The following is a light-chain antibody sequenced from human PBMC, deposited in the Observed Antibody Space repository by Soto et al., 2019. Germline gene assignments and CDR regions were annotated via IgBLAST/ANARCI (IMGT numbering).Light chain of an antibody. J-gene: IGKJ1*01. CDR3: LQYDTYPQT. V-gene: IGKV1D-12*01. CDR1: QGISTW. Sequence: DIRMTQSTSSVSASVGDRVTITCRASQGISTWLAWYQQKPGKAPKLLIYGASSLQSGVPSRFSGSGSGTDFTLTISILQPEDFAAYYCLQYDTYPQTFGQGTKVDIK. CDR2: GAS.